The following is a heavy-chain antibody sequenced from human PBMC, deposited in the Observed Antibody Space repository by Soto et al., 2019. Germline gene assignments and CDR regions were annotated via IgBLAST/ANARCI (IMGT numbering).Heavy chain of an antibody. D-gene: IGHD2-15*01. CDR3: ARAPGGNPDY. J-gene: IGHJ4*02. Sequence: QVQLVQSGAEVKKPGASVKVSCKASGYTFTGYYMHWVRQAPGQGLEWKGWINPNSGCTNYAQKFQGRVTMTRDTSISTAYKELSRLRSDYTAVYYCARAPGGNPDYWGQGTLVTGSS. V-gene: IGHV1-2*02. CDR2: INPNSGCT. CDR1: GYTFTGYY.